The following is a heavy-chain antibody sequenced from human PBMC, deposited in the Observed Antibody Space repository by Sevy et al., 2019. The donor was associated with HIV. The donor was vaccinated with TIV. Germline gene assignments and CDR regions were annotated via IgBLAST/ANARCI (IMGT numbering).Heavy chain of an antibody. CDR1: GFTFSSYG. Sequence: GGSLRLSCAASGFTFSSYGMHWVRQAPGKGLEWVAVISYDGSNKYYADSVKGRFTISRDNSKNTLYLQMNSLRASDTAIYYCVRVVAGEGHLDYWGQGTLVTVSS. CDR2: ISYDGSNK. CDR3: VRVVAGEGHLDY. D-gene: IGHD3-16*01. J-gene: IGHJ4*02. V-gene: IGHV3-30*03.